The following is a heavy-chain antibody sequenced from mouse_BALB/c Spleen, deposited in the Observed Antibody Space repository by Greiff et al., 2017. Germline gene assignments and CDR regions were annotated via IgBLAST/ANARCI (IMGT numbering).Heavy chain of an antibody. D-gene: IGHD2-1*01. J-gene: IGHJ2*01. CDR1: GFTFSSYA. Sequence: DVHLVESGGGLVKPGGSLKLSCAASGFTFSSYAMSWVRQTPEKRLEWVATISSGGSYTYYPDSVKGRFTISRDNAKNTLYLQMSSLRSEDTAMYYCARHGNYSYYFDYWGQGTTLTVSS. CDR3: ARHGNYSYYFDY. CDR2: ISSGGSYT. V-gene: IGHV5-9-3*01.